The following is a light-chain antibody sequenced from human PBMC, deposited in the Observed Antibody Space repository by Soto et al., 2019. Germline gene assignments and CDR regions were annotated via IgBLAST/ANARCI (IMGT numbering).Light chain of an antibody. CDR1: QRVDRW. V-gene: IGKV1-5*03. J-gene: IGKJ4*01. CDR3: QKYNSVSLLT. CDR2: KAS. Sequence: DIQMTQSPATLSASVGDRVTITCRASQRVDRWLAWYQQKPGQAPKLLXYKASNLESGVPYRFSGSGSGTEFTLTISRLQPDDFATYYCQKYNSVSLLTFGGGTKVDIK.